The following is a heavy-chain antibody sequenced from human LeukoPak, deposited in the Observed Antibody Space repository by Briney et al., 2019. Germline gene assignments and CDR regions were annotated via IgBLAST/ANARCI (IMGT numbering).Heavy chain of an antibody. V-gene: IGHV3-23*01. CDR3: ARERVVPAAREWYYGMDV. Sequence: GGSLRLSCAASGFTFSSYAMSWVRQAPGKGLEWASAISGSGGSTYYADSVKGRFTISRDNSKNTLYLQMNSLRAEDTAVYYCARERVVPAAREWYYGMDVWGQGTTVTVSS. J-gene: IGHJ6*02. D-gene: IGHD2-2*01. CDR2: ISGSGGST. CDR1: GFTFSSYA.